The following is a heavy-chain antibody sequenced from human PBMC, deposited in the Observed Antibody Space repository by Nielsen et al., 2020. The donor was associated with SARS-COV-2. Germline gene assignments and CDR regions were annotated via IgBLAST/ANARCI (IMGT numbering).Heavy chain of an antibody. CDR3: ARTELERGDFDY. CDR1: GFSLSSSGVC. D-gene: IGHD1-1*01. V-gene: IGHV2-70*11. J-gene: IGHJ4*02. Sequence: SGPTLVKPTQTLTLTCTFSGFSLSSSGVCVSWIRQPPGKALEWLARIDWDDDKYYCTSLKTRLTISKDTSKNQVVLTMTNMDPVDTATYYCARTELERGDFDYWGPGTLVTVSS. CDR2: IDWDDDK.